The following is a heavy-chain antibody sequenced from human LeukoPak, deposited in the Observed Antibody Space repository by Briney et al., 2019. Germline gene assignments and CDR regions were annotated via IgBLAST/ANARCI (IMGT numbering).Heavy chain of an antibody. V-gene: IGHV4-30-2*01. CDR1: GGSISSGGYS. Sequence: SQTLSLTCAVSGGSISSGGYSWSWIRQPPGKGLEWIGYIYHSGSTYYNPSLKSRVTISVDRSKNQFSLKLSSVTAADTAVYYCARVLRAYCSSTSCSPGWFDPWGQGTLVTVSS. CDR3: ARVLRAYCSSTSCSPGWFDP. J-gene: IGHJ5*02. CDR2: IYHSGST. D-gene: IGHD2-2*01.